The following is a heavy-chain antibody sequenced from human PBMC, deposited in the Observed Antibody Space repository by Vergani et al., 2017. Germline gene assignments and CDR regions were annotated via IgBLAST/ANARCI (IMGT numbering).Heavy chain of an antibody. Sequence: QVQLVQSGAEVKKPGASVKVSCKASGYTFTSYGISWVRQAPGQGLEWMGIINPSGGSTSYAQKFQGRVTMTRDTSTSTVYMELSSLRSEDTAVYYCARDSCSGGSCYPDFDYWGQGTLVTVSS. CDR1: GYTFTSYG. J-gene: IGHJ4*02. V-gene: IGHV1-46*01. CDR3: ARDSCSGGSCYPDFDY. CDR2: INPSGGST. D-gene: IGHD2-15*01.